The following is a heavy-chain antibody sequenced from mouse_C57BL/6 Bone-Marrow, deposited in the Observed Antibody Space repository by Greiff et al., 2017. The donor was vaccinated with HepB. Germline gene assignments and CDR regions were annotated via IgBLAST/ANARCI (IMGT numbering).Heavy chain of an antibody. V-gene: IGHV5-12*01. D-gene: IGHD1-1*01. J-gene: IGHJ4*01. CDR2: ISNGGGST. Sequence: EVKVEESGGGLVQPGGSLKLFCAASGFTFSDYYMYWVRQTPEKRLEWVAYISNGGGSTYYPDTVKGRFTISRDNAKNTLYLQMSRLKSEDTAMYYCARHEIVDHYYAMDYWGQGTSVTVSS. CDR3: ARHEIVDHYYAMDY. CDR1: GFTFSDYY.